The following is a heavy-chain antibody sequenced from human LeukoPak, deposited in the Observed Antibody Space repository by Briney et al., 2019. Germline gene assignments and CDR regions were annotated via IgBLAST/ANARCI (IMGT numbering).Heavy chain of an antibody. Sequence: TSETLSLTCAVYGGSFSGYYWSWIRQPPGKGLEWIGEINHSGSTNYNPSLKSRVTISVDTSKNQFSLKLSSVTAADTAVYNCARGLSVSKYQLLYRYTSLEYYFDYWGQGTLVTVSS. V-gene: IGHV4-34*01. J-gene: IGHJ4*02. D-gene: IGHD2-2*02. CDR3: ARGLSVSKYQLLYRYTSLEYYFDY. CDR2: INHSGST. CDR1: GGSFSGYY.